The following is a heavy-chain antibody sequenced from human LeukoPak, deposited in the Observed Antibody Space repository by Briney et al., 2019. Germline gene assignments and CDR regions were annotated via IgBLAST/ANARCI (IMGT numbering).Heavy chain of an antibody. CDR1: GYTFTGYY. D-gene: IGHD6-6*01. CDR3: ARVEYSSSLDFDY. Sequence: GASVKVSCKASGYTFTGYYMHWVRQAPGQGLEWMGWINPNSGGTNYAQKFQGRVTMTRDTSISTAYMELSRLRSDDTAVYYCARVEYSSSLDFDYWGQGTLVTVSS. J-gene: IGHJ4*02. CDR2: INPNSGGT. V-gene: IGHV1-2*02.